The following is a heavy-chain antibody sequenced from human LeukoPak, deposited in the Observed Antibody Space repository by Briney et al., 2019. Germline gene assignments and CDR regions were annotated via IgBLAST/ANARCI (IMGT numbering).Heavy chain of an antibody. CDR1: GGSFSGYY. J-gene: IGHJ4*02. V-gene: IGHV4-34*01. Sequence: SETLSLISAVYGGSFSGYYWSWIRQPPGKGLEWIGEVNHSGSTNYNPSLKSRVTISVDTSKNQFSLKLSSVTAADTAVFHCARGRGAVAGYFDYWGQGALVTVSS. D-gene: IGHD6-19*01. CDR2: VNHSGST. CDR3: ARGRGAVAGYFDY.